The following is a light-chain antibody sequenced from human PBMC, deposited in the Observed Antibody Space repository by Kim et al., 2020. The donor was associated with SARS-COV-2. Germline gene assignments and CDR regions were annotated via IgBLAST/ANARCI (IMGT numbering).Light chain of an antibody. J-gene: IGKJ5*01. CDR3: QKYNGAPIT. Sequence: DIQMTQSPSSLSASVGDKVTITCRASQGITNSLAWYQQKPGKGPKLLIYAASTLQSGVPSRFSGSGSGTDFTLTISSLQPEDVATYYCQKYNGAPITFGQGTRLEIK. V-gene: IGKV1-27*01. CDR1: QGITNS. CDR2: AAS.